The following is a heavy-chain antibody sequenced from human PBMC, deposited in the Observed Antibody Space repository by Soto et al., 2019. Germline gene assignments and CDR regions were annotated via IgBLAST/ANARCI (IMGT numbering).Heavy chain of an antibody. J-gene: IGHJ6*02. CDR2: IIPIFGTA. CDR3: SIDLAPALRNYYYGTDV. Sequence: QVHLVQSGAEVKKPGSSVKVSCKASGGTVSSYALSWVRQAPGHGREWLGWIIPIFGTANYAQKFLGRVMTTEDESPSTDYMELSKLRSEVTAVYYCSIDLAPALRNYYYGTDVWGQGTTVTVSS. V-gene: IGHV1-69*12. CDR1: GGTVSSYA.